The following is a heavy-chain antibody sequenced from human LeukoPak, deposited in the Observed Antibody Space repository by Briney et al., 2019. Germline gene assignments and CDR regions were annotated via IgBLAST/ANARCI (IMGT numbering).Heavy chain of an antibody. CDR2: ISSSSSYI. J-gene: IGHJ3*02. CDR1: GFTFSSYS. Sequence: GGSLRLSCAASGFTFSSYSMNWVRQAPGKGLEWVSSISSSSSYIYYADSVKGRFTISRDNAKNSLYLQMNSLRAEDTAVYYCASIGAAPTPFEDAFDIWGQGTMVTVSS. CDR3: ASIGAAPTPFEDAFDI. V-gene: IGHV3-21*01. D-gene: IGHD3-16*01.